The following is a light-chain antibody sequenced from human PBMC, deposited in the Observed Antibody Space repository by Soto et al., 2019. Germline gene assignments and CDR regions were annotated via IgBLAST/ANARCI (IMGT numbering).Light chain of an antibody. CDR3: QVWDTSSDHGV. Sequence: SYELTQPPSVSVAPGQTARITCGGNNIGSKSVHWCQQKPGQAPVLGVYDDSDRPSGIPERFSGSNSGNTATLTISRVEAGDEADYYCQVWDTSSDHGVFGGGTKVTVL. CDR2: DDS. CDR1: NIGSKS. J-gene: IGLJ3*02. V-gene: IGLV3-21*02.